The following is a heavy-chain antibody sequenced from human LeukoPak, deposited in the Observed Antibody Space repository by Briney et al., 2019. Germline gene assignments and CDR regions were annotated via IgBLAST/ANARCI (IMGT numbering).Heavy chain of an antibody. CDR2: IIPILGIA. Sequence: GASVKVSCKASGGTFSSYAISWVRQAPGQGREWVGRIIPILGIANYAQKFQGRVTITEDKSTSPAHMELSRLRSEATAVYYCARPHSSDSSLPFDYWGQGTLVTVSS. J-gene: IGHJ4*02. CDR1: GGTFSSYA. D-gene: IGHD3-22*01. V-gene: IGHV1-69*04. CDR3: ARPHSSDSSLPFDY.